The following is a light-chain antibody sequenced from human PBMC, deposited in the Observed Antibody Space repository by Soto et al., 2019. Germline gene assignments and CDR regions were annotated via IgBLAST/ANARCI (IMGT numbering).Light chain of an antibody. Sequence: EIVMTQSPATLSVSPGERATLSCRASQSVSSNLAWYQQKPGQAPRLLIYGASTRATGIPARFGDSRSGTEFTLTISSLQSEDFAVYYCQQYNNWPWTFGQGTKVEIK. CDR3: QQYNNWPWT. V-gene: IGKV3-15*01. J-gene: IGKJ1*01. CDR1: QSVSSN. CDR2: GAS.